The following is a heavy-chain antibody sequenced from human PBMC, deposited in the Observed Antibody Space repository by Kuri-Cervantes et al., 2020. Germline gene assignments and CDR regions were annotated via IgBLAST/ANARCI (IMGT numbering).Heavy chain of an antibody. CDR2: ISYSSGYM. D-gene: IGHD3-3*01. CDR1: AFTFSRFN. J-gene: IGHJ3*02. Sequence: GESLKISCAVSAFTFSRFNMNWGRQAPGKGLEWASSISYSSGYMYYADSVKGRFSISRDNAKNSLYLQVNSLRAEDMTVYYCVRMIFGVVIVGHDAFDIWGQGTMVTVSS. V-gene: IGHV3-21*04. CDR3: VRMIFGVVIVGHDAFDI.